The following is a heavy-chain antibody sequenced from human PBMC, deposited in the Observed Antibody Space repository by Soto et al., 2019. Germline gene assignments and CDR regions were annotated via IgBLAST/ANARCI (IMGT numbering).Heavy chain of an antibody. J-gene: IGHJ5*02. CDR2: IDSSGEK. D-gene: IGHD3-10*01. CDR3: ARRHMAVAVSPWFDP. Sequence: QVTLKESGPVLVKPTETLTLRCTVYGLSITDSEMGVSWIRQPPGQPLEWLAHIDSSGEKSYRTFLKSRLAISKDTSKSQIVLTMTNMDTADTATYYCARRHMAVAVSPWFDPWGPGIPVTDSS. CDR1: GLSITDSEMG. V-gene: IGHV2-26*01.